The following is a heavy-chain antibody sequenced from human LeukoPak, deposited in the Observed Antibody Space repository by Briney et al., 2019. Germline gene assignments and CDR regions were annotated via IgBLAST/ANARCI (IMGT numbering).Heavy chain of an antibody. CDR1: GFTFSSYG. V-gene: IGHV3-33*01. CDR3: ARGGLDSSSCPVY. CDR2: IWYDGSNK. Sequence: GGSLRLSCAASGFTFSSYGMHWVRQAPGKGLEWVAVIWYDGSNKYYADSVKGRFTISRDNSKNTLYLQMNSLRAEDTAVYYCARGGLDSSSCPVYWGRGTLVTVSS. J-gene: IGHJ4*02. D-gene: IGHD6-13*01.